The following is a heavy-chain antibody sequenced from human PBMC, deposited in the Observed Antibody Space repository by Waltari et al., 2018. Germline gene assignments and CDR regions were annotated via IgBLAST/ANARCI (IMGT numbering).Heavy chain of an antibody. CDR3: TTDLRYCSGGSCFTRDY. J-gene: IGHJ4*02. CDR2: IKTRTGDGTR. V-gene: IGHV3-15*01. Sequence: EVQLVESGGGLVKPGGSLRLSCVGSGFTFRDAWMTWVGQAQGKGLEWVGRIKTRTGDGTRDYTAPVEGRFTISRDDSKNTLYLQMNSLKTEDTAVYYCTTDLRYCSGGSCFTRDYWGQGTLVTVSS. CDR1: GFTFRDAW. D-gene: IGHD2-15*01.